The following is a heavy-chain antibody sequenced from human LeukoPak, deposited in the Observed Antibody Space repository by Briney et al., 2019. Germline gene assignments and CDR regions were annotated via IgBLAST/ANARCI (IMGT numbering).Heavy chain of an antibody. CDR3: ARGYHSSGWYWFDP. J-gene: IGHJ5*02. V-gene: IGHV1-69*06. D-gene: IGHD6-19*01. CDR1: GGTFSSYA. CDR2: IIPIFGTA. Sequence: SVKVSCKASGGTFSSYAISWVRQAPGQGLEWMGGIIPIFGTANYAQKFQGRVTITADKSTSAAYMELSSLRSEDTAVYYCARGYHSSGWYWFDPWGQGTLVTVSS.